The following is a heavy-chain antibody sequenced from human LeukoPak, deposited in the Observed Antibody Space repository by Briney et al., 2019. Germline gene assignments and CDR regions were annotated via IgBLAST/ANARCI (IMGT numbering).Heavy chain of an antibody. V-gene: IGHV3-23*01. D-gene: IGHD2-8*02. J-gene: IGHJ5*02. CDR1: GFSISGYA. CDR2: INSNGKT. CDR3: AKDQVVWTSSRFDP. Sequence: GASLRLSCAASGFSISGYAISWVRQAPGKGLEWVSGINSNGKTYNADSVKGRFTISRDNSKNTLYLQKNSLRVENTAVYYCAKDQVVWTSSRFDPWGQGTVVTVSS.